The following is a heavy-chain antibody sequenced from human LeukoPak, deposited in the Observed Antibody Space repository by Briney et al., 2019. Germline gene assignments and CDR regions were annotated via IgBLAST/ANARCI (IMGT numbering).Heavy chain of an antibody. CDR2: INGGGNT. CDR3: ARDPAEADC. J-gene: IGHJ4*02. Sequence: GVSLRLSCAASGFTFSGYAMNWVRQAPGKGLEWVSSINGGGNTFYADSVKGRFAISRDNAKNSLYLQMNGLRAEDTAVYYCARDPAEADCWGQGTLVTVSS. V-gene: IGHV3-21*06. CDR1: GFTFSGYA.